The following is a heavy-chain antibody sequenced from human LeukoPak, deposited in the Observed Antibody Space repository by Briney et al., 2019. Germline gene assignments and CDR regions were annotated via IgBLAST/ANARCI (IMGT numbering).Heavy chain of an antibody. CDR1: GFTVSTNY. CDR2: ISGDSRYI. J-gene: IGHJ4*02. Sequence: PGGSLRLSCAASGFTVSTNYMSWVRQAPGKGLEWVSAISGDSRYIYYTDSVRGRFTISRDNAKNSLYLQMHSLRVEDTAVYYCARAPTVLVGYCSSSSCQADYWGQGTLVTVSS. CDR3: ARAPTVLVGYCSSSSCQADY. V-gene: IGHV3-21*01. D-gene: IGHD2-2*01.